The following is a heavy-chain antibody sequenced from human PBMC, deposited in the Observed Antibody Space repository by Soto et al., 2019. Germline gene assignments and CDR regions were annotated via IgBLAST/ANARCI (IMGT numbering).Heavy chain of an antibody. Sequence: EVQLLESGGGLVQPGGSLRLSCAASGFTFSSCSMNWVRQAPGKGLEWVSFISGSGTTKYYADSVKGRFTISRDNAKKSLYLQMSSLRDEDTAIYYCVKYCSNDVCFDYWVQGTRVTVSS. CDR1: GFTFSSCS. V-gene: IGHV3-48*02. D-gene: IGHD2-8*01. CDR2: ISGSGTTK. CDR3: VKYCSNDVCFDY. J-gene: IGHJ4*02.